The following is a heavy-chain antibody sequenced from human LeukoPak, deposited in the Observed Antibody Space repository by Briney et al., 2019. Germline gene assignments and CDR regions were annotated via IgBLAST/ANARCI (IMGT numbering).Heavy chain of an antibody. V-gene: IGHV3-11*04. CDR3: AARVKDRSGYLGAFDI. CDR1: GFTFSDYY. D-gene: IGHD3-22*01. J-gene: IGHJ3*02. Sequence: GGSLRLSCAASGFTFSDYYMSWIRQAPGKGLEWVSYISSSGSTIYYADSVKGRFTISRDNAKNSLYLQMNSLRAEDTAVYYCAARVKDRSGYLGAFDIWGQGTMVTVSS. CDR2: ISSSGSTI.